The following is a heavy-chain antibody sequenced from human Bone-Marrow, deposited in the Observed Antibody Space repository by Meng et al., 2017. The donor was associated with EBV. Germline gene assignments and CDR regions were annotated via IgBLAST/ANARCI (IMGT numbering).Heavy chain of an antibody. Sequence: VELQESGPGLVKPSETLSLTCTVSGGSISSYYGSWIRQPPGKGLEWIGYIYYSGSTNYNPSLKSRVTISVDTSKNQFSLKLSSVTAADTAVYYCARGTLYYFDYWGQGTLVTVSS. D-gene: IGHD1-7*01. CDR3: ARGTLYYFDY. J-gene: IGHJ4*02. CDR2: IYYSGST. V-gene: IGHV4-59*01. CDR1: GGSISSYY.